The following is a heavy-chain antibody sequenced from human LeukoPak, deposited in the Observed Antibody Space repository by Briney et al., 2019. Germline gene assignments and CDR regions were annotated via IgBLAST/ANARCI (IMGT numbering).Heavy chain of an antibody. V-gene: IGHV3-48*03. Sequence: PGGSLRLSCAASGFTFSSYEMNWVRQAPGKGLEWDSYISSSGSTIYYADSVKGRFTISRDNAKNSLYLQMNSLRAEDTAVYYCARDGVGSSWFEYFQHWGQGTLVTVSS. CDR2: ISSSGSTI. J-gene: IGHJ1*01. CDR3: ARDGVGSSWFEYFQH. D-gene: IGHD6-13*01. CDR1: GFTFSSYE.